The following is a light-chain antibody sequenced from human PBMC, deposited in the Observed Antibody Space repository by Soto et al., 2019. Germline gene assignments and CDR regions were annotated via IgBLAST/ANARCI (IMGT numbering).Light chain of an antibody. CDR2: EVS. J-gene: IGLJ2*01. Sequence: QSALTQPASVSGSPGQSITISCTGTSSDIGDYTHVSWYQQHPGKAPKLIIYEVSDRPSGVSNRFSGSKSGNTASLTISGLQTEDEADYYCSSYINSITFVVFGGGTKLTVL. CDR1: SSDIGDYTH. CDR3: SSYINSITFVV. V-gene: IGLV2-14*01.